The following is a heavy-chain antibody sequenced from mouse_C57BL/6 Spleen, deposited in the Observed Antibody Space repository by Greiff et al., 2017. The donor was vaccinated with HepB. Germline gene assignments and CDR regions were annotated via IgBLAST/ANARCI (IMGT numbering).Heavy chain of an antibody. D-gene: IGHD1-1*01. CDR3: ARGGYGSSYSGMDY. CDR2: INPNNGGT. CDR1: GYTFTDYN. J-gene: IGHJ4*01. V-gene: IGHV1-18*01. Sequence: EVQRVESGPELVKPGASVKIPCKASGYTFTDYNMDWVKQSHGKSLEWIGDINPNNGGTIYNQKFKGKATLTVDKSSSTAYMELRSLTSEDTAVYYCARGGYGSSYSGMDYWGQGTSVTVSS.